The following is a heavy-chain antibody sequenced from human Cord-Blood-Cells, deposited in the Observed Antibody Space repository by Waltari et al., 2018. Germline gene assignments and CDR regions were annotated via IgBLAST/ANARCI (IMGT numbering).Heavy chain of an antibody. CDR1: GFTFDDYA. D-gene: IGHD2-21*01. V-gene: IGHV3-9*01. CDR3: AKDDLLEAYFDY. Sequence: EVQLVESGGGLVQPGRSLRLSCAASGFTFDDYAMHWVRQAPGKGLDWVSGISWNSGSIGYADSVKGRFTISRDNAKNSLYLQMNSLRAEDTALYYCAKDDLLEAYFDYWGQGTLVTVSS. J-gene: IGHJ4*02. CDR2: ISWNSGSI.